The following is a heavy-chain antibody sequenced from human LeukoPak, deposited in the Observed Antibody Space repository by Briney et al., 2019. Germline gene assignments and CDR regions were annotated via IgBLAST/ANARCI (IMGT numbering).Heavy chain of an antibody. CDR1: GFTFSSNT. J-gene: IGHJ1*01. CDR3: ASEDYYDSSAYYYRNFQH. Sequence: GGALRLSCAASGFTFSSNTMSWVRQGPGKGLEWVSSISSSSSYMKYADSVRGRFTISRDNAKNSLYLQMNSLRAEDTAVYYCASEDYYDSSAYYYRNFQHWGQGTLVTVSS. CDR2: ISSSSSYM. D-gene: IGHD3-22*01. V-gene: IGHV3-21*01.